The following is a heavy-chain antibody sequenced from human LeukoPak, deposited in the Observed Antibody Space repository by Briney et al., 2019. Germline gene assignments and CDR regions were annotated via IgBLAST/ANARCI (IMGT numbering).Heavy chain of an antibody. Sequence: SETLSLTCTVSGGSINNYYWSWIRQPPGTGLEWIGYIYSSGSTNYNPSLKSRVIISVDTSKNQFSLKLSSVTAADTAVYYCASAYSSGWSRYYFDYWGQGTLVTVSS. D-gene: IGHD6-19*01. CDR2: IYSSGST. CDR1: GGSINNYY. J-gene: IGHJ4*02. CDR3: ASAYSSGWSRYYFDY. V-gene: IGHV4-59*08.